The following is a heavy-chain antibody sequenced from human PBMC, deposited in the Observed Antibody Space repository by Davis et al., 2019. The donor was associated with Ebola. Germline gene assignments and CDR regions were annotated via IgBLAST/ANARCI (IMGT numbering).Heavy chain of an antibody. V-gene: IGHV5-51*01. CDR1: GYSYTTYW. J-gene: IGHJ4*02. CDR3: ASSDDSGYYPLILGY. CDR2: VYVGNSDT. Sequence: KVSCKGSGYSYTTYWIGWVRQMPGKGLEWMGIVYVGNSDTRYSPSFRGQVIISADKSINTAYLQWSSLKASDTAMYFCASSDDSGYYPLILGYWGQGTLVTVSS. D-gene: IGHD3-22*01.